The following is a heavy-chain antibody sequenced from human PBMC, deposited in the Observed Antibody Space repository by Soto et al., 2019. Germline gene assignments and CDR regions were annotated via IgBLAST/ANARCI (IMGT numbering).Heavy chain of an antibody. J-gene: IGHJ6*02. V-gene: IGHV4-39*01. Sequence: QLQLQESGPGLVKPSETLSLTCTVSGGSISSSSYYWGWIRQPPGKGLEWIGSIYYSGYTYYNPYRKRRVTISVDKSKNQFSLKLSSVTAADTAVYYCARHNGPLYVGYYYDMDVWGQGTTVTVSS. CDR2: IYYSGYT. CDR1: GGSISSSSYY. CDR3: ARHNGPLYVGYYYDMDV. D-gene: IGHD3-16*01.